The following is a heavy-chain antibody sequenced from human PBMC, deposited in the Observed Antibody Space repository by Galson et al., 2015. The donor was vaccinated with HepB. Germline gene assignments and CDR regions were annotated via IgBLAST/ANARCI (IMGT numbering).Heavy chain of an antibody. CDR2: ISGYNGNT. J-gene: IGHJ4*02. D-gene: IGHD3-22*01. CDR1: GYTFTSYG. V-gene: IGHV1-18*01. CDR3: ARAHYDRSGPGDC. Sequence: SVKVSCKASGYTFTSYGISWVRQAPGQGLEWLGWISGYNGNTKYAQRLQGRVTVTTDTATNTAYMELRSLTSDDTAVYYCARAHYDRSGPGDCWGQGTLVTVSS.